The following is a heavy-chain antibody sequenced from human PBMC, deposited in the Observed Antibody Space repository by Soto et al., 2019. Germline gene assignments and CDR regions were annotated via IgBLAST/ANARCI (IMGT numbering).Heavy chain of an antibody. CDR2: ISYDGSNK. J-gene: IGHJ6*02. CDR1: GFTFSSYA. V-gene: IGHV3-30-3*01. Sequence: GGSLRLSCSASGFTFSSYAMRWVRQAPGKGLEWVAVISYDGSNKYYADSVKGRFTISRDNSKNTLYLQMNSLRAEDTAVYYLARDSGEREKSYGCFFNYYYGRDVGAQGPTVTVS. CDR3: ARDSGEREKSYGCFFNYYYGRDV. D-gene: IGHD5-18*01.